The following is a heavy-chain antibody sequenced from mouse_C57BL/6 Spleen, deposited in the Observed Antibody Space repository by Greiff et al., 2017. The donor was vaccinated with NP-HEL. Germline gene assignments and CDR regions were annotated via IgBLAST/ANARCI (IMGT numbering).Heavy chain of an antibody. CDR2: IDPSDSYT. D-gene: IGHD1-1*01. CDR3: ARQEVYYYGSSLAWFAY. CDR1: GYTFTSYW. J-gene: IGHJ3*01. Sequence: QVQLQQPGAELVRPGTSVKLSCKASGYTFTSYWMHWVKQRPGQGLEWIGVIDPSDSYTNYNQKFKGTATLTVDTSSSTAYMQLSSLTSEDSAVYYCARQEVYYYGSSLAWFAYWGQGTLVTVSA. V-gene: IGHV1-59*01.